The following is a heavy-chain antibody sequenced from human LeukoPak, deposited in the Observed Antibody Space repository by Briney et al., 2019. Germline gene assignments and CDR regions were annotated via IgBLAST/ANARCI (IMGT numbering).Heavy chain of an antibody. Sequence: SETLSLTCTVSGGSISSGGYYWSWIRQPPGKGLEWIGEINHSGSTNYNPSLKSRVTISVDTSKNQFSLKLSSVTAADTAVYYCARGGDSGLEYYYGMDVWGQGTTVTVSS. D-gene: IGHD3-16*01. CDR1: GGSISSGGYY. CDR3: ARGGDSGLEYYYGMDV. J-gene: IGHJ6*02. V-gene: IGHV4-39*07. CDR2: INHSGST.